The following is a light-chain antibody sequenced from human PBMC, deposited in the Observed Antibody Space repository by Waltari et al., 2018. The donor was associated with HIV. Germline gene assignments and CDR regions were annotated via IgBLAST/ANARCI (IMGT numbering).Light chain of an antibody. Sequence: DIQMTQSPSSLSASVGDRVTITCRASQDIKNDLGWYQNRPGKAPMRLLHSVSELHPGIPPRFRGGGSGTQFFVSIDGLQPEDAATYFCLQHNTLPRTFGQGT. CDR2: SVS. J-gene: IGKJ1*01. V-gene: IGKV1-17*01. CDR1: QDIKND. CDR3: LQHNTLPRT.